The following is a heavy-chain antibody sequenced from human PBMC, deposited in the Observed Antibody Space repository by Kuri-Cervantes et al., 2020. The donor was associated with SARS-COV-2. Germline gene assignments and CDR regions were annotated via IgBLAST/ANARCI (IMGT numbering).Heavy chain of an antibody. CDR1: GFTFSDYH. CDR2: ISSSGSTI. V-gene: IGHV3-11*04. J-gene: IGHJ4*02. CDR3: ARDWGELGKDY. Sequence: GESLKISCAASGFTFSDYHMSWIRQAPGKGLEWVSYISSSGSTIYYADSVKGRFTISRDNAKNSLYLQMNSLRAEDTAVYYCARDWGELGKDYWGQGTLVTVSS. D-gene: IGHD7-27*01.